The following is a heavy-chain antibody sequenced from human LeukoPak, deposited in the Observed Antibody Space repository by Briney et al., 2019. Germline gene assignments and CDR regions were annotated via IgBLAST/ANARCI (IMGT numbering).Heavy chain of an antibody. CDR1: GGTFSSYA. V-gene: IGHV1-69*04. CDR2: IIPILGIA. D-gene: IGHD5-24*01. J-gene: IGHJ4*02. Sequence: ASVKVSCKASGGTFSSYAISWVRQAPGQGLEWMGRIIPILGIANYAQKFQGRVTITADKSTSTAYMELSSLRSEDTAVYYCARDRDRMATIFRGIRYLGQGTLVTGPS. CDR3: ARDRDRMATIFRGIRY.